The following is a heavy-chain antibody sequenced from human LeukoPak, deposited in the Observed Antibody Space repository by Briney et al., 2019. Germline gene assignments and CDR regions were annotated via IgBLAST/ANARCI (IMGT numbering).Heavy chain of an antibody. D-gene: IGHD2-21*01. CDR3: ARELLSGKDYYYYGMDV. CDR1: GFTFSSYG. J-gene: IGHJ6*02. CDR2: IWYDGSNK. Sequence: PGGSLRLSCAASGFTFSSYGMHWVRQAPGKGLEWVAVIWYDGSNKYYADSVKGRFTISRDNSKNTLYLQMNSLRAEDTAVYYCARELLSGKDYYYYGMDVWGQGTTVTVSS. V-gene: IGHV3-33*01.